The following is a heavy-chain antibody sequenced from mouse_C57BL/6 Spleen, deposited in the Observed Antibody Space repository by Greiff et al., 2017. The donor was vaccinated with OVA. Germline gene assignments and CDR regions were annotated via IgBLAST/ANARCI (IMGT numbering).Heavy chain of an antibody. CDR2: ISDGGSYT. J-gene: IGHJ2*01. V-gene: IGHV5-4*01. CDR1: GFTFSSYA. Sequence: EVKVEESGGGLVKPGGSLKLSCAASGFTFSSYAMSWVRQTPEKRLEWVATISDGGSYTYYPDNVKGRFTISRDNAKNNLYLQMSHLKSEDTAMYYCARDEVFDYWGQGTTLTVSS. CDR3: ARDEVFDY.